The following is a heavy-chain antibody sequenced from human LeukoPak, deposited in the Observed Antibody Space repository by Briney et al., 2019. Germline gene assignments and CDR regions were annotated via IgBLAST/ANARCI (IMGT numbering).Heavy chain of an antibody. CDR1: GFTFSSYG. CDR3: ARGPGVRIDY. Sequence: GGSLRLSCAASGFTFSSYGMHWVRQAPGKGLEWVAVILYDGSNKYYADSVKGRFTISRDNAKNSLYLQMNSLRAEDTAVYYCARGPGVRIDYWGQGTLVTVSS. V-gene: IGHV3-30*03. D-gene: IGHD1-14*01. CDR2: ILYDGSNK. J-gene: IGHJ4*02.